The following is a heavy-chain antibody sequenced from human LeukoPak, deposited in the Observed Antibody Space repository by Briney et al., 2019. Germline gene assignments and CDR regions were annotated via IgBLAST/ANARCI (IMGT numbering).Heavy chain of an antibody. D-gene: IGHD3-9*01. J-gene: IGHJ4*02. CDR2: INHSGST. V-gene: IGHV4-34*01. Sequence: PSETLSLTCAVYGGSFSGYYWSWIRQPPGKGLEWTGEINHSGSTNYNPSLKSRVTISVDTSRNQFSLKLTSVTAADTAVYYCARNPVTGSNPKFDYWGQGTLVTVSS. CDR3: ARNPVTGSNPKFDY. CDR1: GGSFSGYY.